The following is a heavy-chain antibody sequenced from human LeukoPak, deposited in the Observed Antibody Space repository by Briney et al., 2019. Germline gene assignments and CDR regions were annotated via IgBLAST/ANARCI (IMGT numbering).Heavy chain of an antibody. CDR1: GYTFTSYG. V-gene: IGHV1-18*01. D-gene: IGHD6-6*01. CDR2: ISAYNGNT. J-gene: IGHJ2*01. Sequence: VSVKVSCKASGYTFTSYGISWVRQAPGQGREWMGWISAYNGNTNYAQKLQGRVTMTTNTSTSTAYMELRSLRSDDTAVYYCARIVAARNWYFDLWGRGTLVTVSS. CDR3: ARIVAARNWYFDL.